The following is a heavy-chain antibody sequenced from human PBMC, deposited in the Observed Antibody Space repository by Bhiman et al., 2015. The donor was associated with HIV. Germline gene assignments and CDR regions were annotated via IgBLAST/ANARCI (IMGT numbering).Heavy chain of an antibody. CDR2: ISWNSGNM. Sequence: EVQLVESGGGCRSLRLSCAASGFTFDDYAMHWVRQAPGKGLEWVSGISWNSGNMGYADSVKGRFTISRDSAKNSLYLQMNSLRPEDTALYYCAKDQSHFYDTFLGDAYDIWGQGTMVTVSS. CDR3: AKDQSHFYDTFLGDAYDI. V-gene: IGHV3-9*01. D-gene: IGHD3-22*01. CDR1: GFTFDDYA. J-gene: IGHJ3*02.